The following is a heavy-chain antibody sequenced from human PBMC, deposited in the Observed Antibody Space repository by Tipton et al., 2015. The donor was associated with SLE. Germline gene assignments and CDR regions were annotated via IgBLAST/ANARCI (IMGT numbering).Heavy chain of an antibody. J-gene: IGHJ4*02. CDR1: GGSISSYY. V-gene: IGHV4-59*08. CDR2: VFYTGTP. D-gene: IGHD3-10*01. Sequence: TLSLTCTVSGGSISSYYWSWIRQPPGKGLEWIGTVFYTGTPYYNPSLRSRVTISVDTSKNQFSLRLSSVTAADTAVYFCARQGGAGDFFDSWGQGTLVTVSS. CDR3: ARQGGAGDFFDS.